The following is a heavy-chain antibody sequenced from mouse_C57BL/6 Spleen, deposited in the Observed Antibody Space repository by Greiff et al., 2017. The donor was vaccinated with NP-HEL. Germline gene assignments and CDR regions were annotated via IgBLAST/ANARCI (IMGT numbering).Heavy chain of an antibody. Sequence: DVQLQESGGGLVQPGGSLKLSCAASGFTFSDYYMYWVRQTPEKRLEWVAYISNGGGSTYYPDTVKGRFTISRDNAKNNLYLQMSRLKSEDTAMYYCARQDNGYDGAYAMDYWGQGTSVTVSS. J-gene: IGHJ4*01. V-gene: IGHV5-12*01. CDR3: ARQDNGYDGAYAMDY. D-gene: IGHD2-2*01. CDR1: GFTFSDYY. CDR2: ISNGGGST.